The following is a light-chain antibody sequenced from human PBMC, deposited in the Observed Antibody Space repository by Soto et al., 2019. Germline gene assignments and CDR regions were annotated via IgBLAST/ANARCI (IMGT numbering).Light chain of an antibody. J-gene: IGKJ1*01. CDR2: AAS. CDR3: QQSYSTPRT. Sequence: DIQINQSPTSLSSCLVDIVTITCRASQSISSYLNWYQQKPGKAPKLLIYAASSLQSGVPSRFSGSGSGTDFTLTISSLQPEDFATYYCQQSYSTPRTFGQGTKVDIK. CDR1: QSISSY. V-gene: IGKV1-39*01.